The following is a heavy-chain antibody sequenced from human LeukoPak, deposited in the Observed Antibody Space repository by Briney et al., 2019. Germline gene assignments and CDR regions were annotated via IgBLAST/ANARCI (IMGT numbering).Heavy chain of an antibody. Sequence: ASVKVSCKASGGPFSSYAISWVRQAPGQGLEWMGGIIPIFGTANYAQKFQGRVTITTDESTSTAYMELSSLRSEDTAVYYCAISGYSYGYQYYYYYMDVWGKGTTVTVSS. D-gene: IGHD5-18*01. J-gene: IGHJ6*03. CDR2: IIPIFGTA. CDR3: AISGYSYGYQYYYYYMDV. CDR1: GGPFSSYA. V-gene: IGHV1-69*05.